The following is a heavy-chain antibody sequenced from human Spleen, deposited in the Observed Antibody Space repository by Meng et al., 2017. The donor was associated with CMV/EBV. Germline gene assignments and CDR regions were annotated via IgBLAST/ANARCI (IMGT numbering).Heavy chain of an antibody. CDR1: GGSISSNGYY. J-gene: IGHJ5*02. Sequence: QLQLQESGPGLVKPSETLSLTCTVSGGSISSNGYYWDWVRQPPGKGLEWIGAIYHSGSTSYNPSLQSRVTMFVDTSKNQFSLKLSSVTAADTAVYYCARGGKQQGWFDPWGQGTLVTVSS. D-gene: IGHD6-13*01. CDR3: ARGGKQQGWFDP. CDR2: IYHSGST. V-gene: IGHV4-39*07.